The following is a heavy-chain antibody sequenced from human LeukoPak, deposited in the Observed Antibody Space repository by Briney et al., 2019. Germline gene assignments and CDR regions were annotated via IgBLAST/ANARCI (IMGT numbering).Heavy chain of an antibody. Sequence: SETLSLTCTVSGGSISSYYWSWIRQPAWKGLDWIGRIYTSGSTNYNPSLKSRVTMSVDTSKNQFSLKLSSVTAADTAVYYCARVARGSYYFDYWGQGTLVTVSS. V-gene: IGHV4-4*07. D-gene: IGHD1-26*01. CDR3: ARVARGSYYFDY. CDR1: GGSISSYY. J-gene: IGHJ4*02. CDR2: IYTSGST.